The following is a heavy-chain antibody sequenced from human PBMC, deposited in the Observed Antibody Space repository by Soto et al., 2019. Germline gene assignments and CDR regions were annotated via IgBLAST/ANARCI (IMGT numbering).Heavy chain of an antibody. CDR2: IYHSGST. CDR3: ARIPDYGDYSEEVFDY. V-gene: IGHV4-4*02. J-gene: IGHJ4*02. Sequence: QLQLQESGPGLVKPSGTLSLTCAVSGGSISSSNWWSWVRQPPGKGLEWIGEIYHSGSTNYNPSLRGRVTISVDMSKNQFSLKLRSVTAADTAVYYCARIPDYGDYSEEVFDYWGQGTLVTVSS. CDR1: GGSISSSNW. D-gene: IGHD4-17*01.